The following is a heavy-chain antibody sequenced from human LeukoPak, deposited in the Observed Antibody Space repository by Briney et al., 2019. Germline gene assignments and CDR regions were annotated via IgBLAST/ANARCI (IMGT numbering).Heavy chain of an antibody. CDR2: ISWNSDNI. CDR1: GFTFDDYA. J-gene: IGHJ4*02. Sequence: GGSLRLSCAASGFTFDDYAMHWVRQAPGKGLEWVSGISWNSDNIDYADSVEGRFTISRDNAKNSVSLQMNSLRAEDTAVYYCARPGGYGVQPLDFWGQGTLVTVST. CDR3: ARPGGYGVQPLDF. D-gene: IGHD5-12*01. V-gene: IGHV3-9*01.